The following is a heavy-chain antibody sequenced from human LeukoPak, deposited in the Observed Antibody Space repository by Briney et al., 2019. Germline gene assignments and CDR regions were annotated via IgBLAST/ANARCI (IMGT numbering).Heavy chain of an antibody. J-gene: IGHJ4*02. CDR1: GGTFSSYT. V-gene: IGHV1-69*04. D-gene: IGHD3-22*01. Sequence: SVKVSCKASGGTFSSYTISWVRQAPGQGLEWVGRIIPILGIANYAQKFQGRVTITADKSTSTAYMELSSLRSEDTAVYYCARDRSSGYYSPGVYWGQGTLVTVSS. CDR3: ARDRSSGYYSPGVY. CDR2: IIPILGIA.